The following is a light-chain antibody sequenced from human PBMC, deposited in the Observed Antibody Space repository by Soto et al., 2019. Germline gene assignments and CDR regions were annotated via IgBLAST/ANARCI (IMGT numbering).Light chain of an antibody. V-gene: IGKV3-20*01. CDR3: QQYGSSFT. CDR2: DAS. CDR1: QSVSSSY. J-gene: IGKJ3*01. Sequence: EIVLTQSPGTLSLSPGERATLSCRASQSVSSSYLAWYQQKPGQAPRLLIYDASSTATGIPDRFSGSGSGTDFTLTISRLEPEDFAVYYCQQYGSSFTFGPGTKVEIK.